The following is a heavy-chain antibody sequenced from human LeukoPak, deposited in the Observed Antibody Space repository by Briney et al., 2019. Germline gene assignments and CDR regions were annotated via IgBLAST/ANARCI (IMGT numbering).Heavy chain of an antibody. J-gene: IGHJ6*02. Sequence: ASVKVSCKASGYTFTVYYMHWVRQAPGQGLEWMGWINPNSGGTNYAQKFQGWVTMTRDTSISTAYMELSRLRSDDTAVYYCARDYRRRITMVRGVHYGMDVWGQGTTVTVSS. CDR3: ARDYRRRITMVRGVHYGMDV. CDR2: INPNSGGT. V-gene: IGHV1-2*04. D-gene: IGHD3-10*01. CDR1: GYTFTVYY.